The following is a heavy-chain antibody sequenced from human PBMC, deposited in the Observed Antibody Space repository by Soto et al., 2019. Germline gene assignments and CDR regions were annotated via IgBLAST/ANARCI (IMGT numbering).Heavy chain of an antibody. CDR3: ARGLFSETSYSGGWYYFDN. V-gene: IGHV4-34*01. D-gene: IGHD3-10*01. J-gene: IGHJ4*02. CDR1: GGSFSGYI. Sequence: SETLSLTCAVYGGSFSGYIWTWIRQSPGKGPQWIGQINDSRSSYYNPSLKSRVTISLLSSSDRFSLELSSVTAADTAVYYCARGLFSETSYSGGWYYFDNWSQGTLVT. CDR2: INDSRSS.